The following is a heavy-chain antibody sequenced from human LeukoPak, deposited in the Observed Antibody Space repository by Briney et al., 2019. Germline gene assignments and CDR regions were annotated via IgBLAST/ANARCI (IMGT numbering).Heavy chain of an antibody. CDR2: INPSGGST. V-gene: IGHV1-46*01. CDR1: GYIFTSYF. CDR3: ARDWGFDP. D-gene: IGHD3-16*01. J-gene: IGHJ5*02. Sequence: ASVKVSCKASGYIFTSYFMHWVRQAPGQGLEWMGLINPSGGSTRYAQKLQGRVTMTTDTSTSTAYMELRSLRSDDTAVYYCARDWGFDPWDQGTLVTVSS.